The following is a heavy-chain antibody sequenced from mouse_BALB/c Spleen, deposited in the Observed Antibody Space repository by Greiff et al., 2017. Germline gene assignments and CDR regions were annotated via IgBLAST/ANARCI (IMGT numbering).Heavy chain of an antibody. CDR3: ARHGDYGGAY. CDR1: GFTFSSYT. V-gene: IGHV5-12-2*01. CDR2: ISNGGGST. D-gene: IGHD2-4*01. J-gene: IGHJ3*01. Sequence: EVQRVESGGGLVQPGGSLKLSCAASGFTFSSYTMSWVRQTPEKRLEWVAYISNGGGSTYYPDTVKGRFTISRDNAKNTLYLQMSSLKSEDTAMYYCARHGDYGGAYWGQGTLVTVSA.